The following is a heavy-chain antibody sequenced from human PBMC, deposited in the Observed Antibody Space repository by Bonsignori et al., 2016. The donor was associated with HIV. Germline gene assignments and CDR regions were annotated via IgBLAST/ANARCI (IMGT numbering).Heavy chain of an antibody. V-gene: IGHV1-69*10. CDR3: VKSYCGGDCYSHAFDI. Sequence: WVRQAPGQGLEWMGGIIPILGIANYAQKFQGRVTITADKSTSTAYMELSSLRSEDTAVYYCVKSYCGGDCYSHAFDIWGQGTMVTVSS. J-gene: IGHJ3*02. D-gene: IGHD2-21*01. CDR2: IIPILGIA.